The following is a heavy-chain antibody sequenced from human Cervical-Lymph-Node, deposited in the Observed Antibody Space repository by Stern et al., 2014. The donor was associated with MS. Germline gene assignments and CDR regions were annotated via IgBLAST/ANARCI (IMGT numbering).Heavy chain of an antibody. Sequence: QLQLQESGPGLVKPSGTLSLTCAVSGGSISSSNWWTWVRQAPGKGLEWXGDIYHSGSTHYNPSLKSRVTISVDKSKNQFSLKLSSVTAADTAVYYCAREPFHCGGDCYSPDHYLFYYAMDVWGQGATVTVSS. V-gene: IGHV4-4*02. CDR2: IYHSGST. CDR1: GGSISSSNW. J-gene: IGHJ6*02. CDR3: AREPFHCGGDCYSPDHYLFYYAMDV. D-gene: IGHD2-21*02.